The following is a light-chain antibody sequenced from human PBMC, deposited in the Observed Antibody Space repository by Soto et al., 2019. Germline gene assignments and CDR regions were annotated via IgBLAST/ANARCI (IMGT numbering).Light chain of an antibody. V-gene: IGLV2-14*01. CDR2: EVT. J-gene: IGLJ1*01. Sequence: QSALTQPASVSGSPGQSITISCTGTRSDVGGYNYVSWYQQYPGKAPKILIYEVTTRPSGVSDRFSGSKSGNTASLTISGLQAEDDADYYCSSFTSRFTFNYVFGTGTKVTVL. CDR3: SSFTSRFTFNYV. CDR1: RSDVGGYNY.